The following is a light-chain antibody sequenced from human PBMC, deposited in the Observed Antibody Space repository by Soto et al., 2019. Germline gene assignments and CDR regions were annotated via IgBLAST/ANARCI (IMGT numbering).Light chain of an antibody. CDR2: DAS. V-gene: IGKV1-33*01. J-gene: IGKJ4*01. CDR1: QDISDY. CDR3: QQYDNLPLT. Sequence: DIQMTQSPSSLSASVGDRVTITFQASQDISDYLNWYQQKPGKAPKLLIYDASNLETGVPSRFSGSGSGTDFTFTISSLQPEDIATYYCQQYDNLPLTFGGGTKVDNK.